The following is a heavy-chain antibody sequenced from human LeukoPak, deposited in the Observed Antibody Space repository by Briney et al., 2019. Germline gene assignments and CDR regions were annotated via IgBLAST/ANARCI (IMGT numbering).Heavy chain of an antibody. D-gene: IGHD6-13*01. J-gene: IGHJ4*02. CDR2: VYTTGTT. V-gene: IGHV4-61*09. CDR1: GGSINSGSFY. Sequence: SQTLSLTCTVSGGSINSGSFYWNWIRQSAGKGLEWIGHVYTTGTTNCNPSLRSRVTISLDTSKNQFSLKLSSVTAADTAVYYCARAGSQQLAFGYWGQGTLVTISS. CDR3: ARAGSQQLAFGY.